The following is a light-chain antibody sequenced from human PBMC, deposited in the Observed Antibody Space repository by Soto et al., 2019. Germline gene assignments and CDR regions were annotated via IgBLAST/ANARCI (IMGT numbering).Light chain of an antibody. CDR2: GAS. Sequence: IGLTQSPGTLSLSPGERATLSCRASQSVSSSYLAWYQQQPGQAPRLLIYGASIRATGIPDRFSGSGSGTDFTLTISRLEPDDFAVYYCQQYGSSPPYTFGQGTKLEIK. J-gene: IGKJ2*01. CDR3: QQYGSSPPYT. V-gene: IGKV3-20*01. CDR1: QSVSSSY.